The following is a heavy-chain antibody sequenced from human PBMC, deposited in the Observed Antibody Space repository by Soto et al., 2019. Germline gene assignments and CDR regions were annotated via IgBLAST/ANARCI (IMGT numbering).Heavy chain of an antibody. CDR2: MNPNSGNT. J-gene: IGHJ5*02. D-gene: IGHD3-3*02. CDR1: GYTFTSYD. CDR3: ARGLLSGNWFDP. Sequence: ASVKVSCKASGYTFTSYDINWVRQATGQGLEWMGWMNPNSGNTGYAQKFQGRVTMTRNTSISTAYMELSSLRSEDTAVYYCARGLLSGNWFDPWGQGTLVTVSS. V-gene: IGHV1-8*01.